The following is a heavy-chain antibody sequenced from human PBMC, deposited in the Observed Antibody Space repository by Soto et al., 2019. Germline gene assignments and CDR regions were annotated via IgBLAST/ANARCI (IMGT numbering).Heavy chain of an antibody. J-gene: IGHJ6*02. CDR1: GFTFSYHG. D-gene: IGHD6-25*01. V-gene: IGHV3-33*01. CDR2: IWYDGGNK. Sequence: QGQLVESGGGVVQSGRSLRLSCVASGFTFSYHGIHWVRQAPGKGLEWVAVIWYDGGNKYYAHSVKGRFSVSRDNSKNTVDLDMNSVRAEDTAVYYCARGVHGGGSFRYGMDVWGQGTTVTVSS. CDR3: ARGVHGGGSFRYGMDV.